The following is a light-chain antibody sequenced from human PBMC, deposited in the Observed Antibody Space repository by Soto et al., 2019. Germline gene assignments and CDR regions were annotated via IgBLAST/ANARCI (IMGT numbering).Light chain of an antibody. CDR2: EVS. J-gene: IGLJ1*01. CDR1: SSDVGGYNY. V-gene: IGLV2-14*01. CDR3: SSYTSSSTYV. Sequence: QSALTQPASVSGSPGQSITISCTGTSSDVGGYNYVSLYQQHPGKAPKLMIFEVSNRPSGVSNRFSGSKSGNTASQTISGRKSEEEAAYYFSSYTSSSTYVFGHGTKLT.